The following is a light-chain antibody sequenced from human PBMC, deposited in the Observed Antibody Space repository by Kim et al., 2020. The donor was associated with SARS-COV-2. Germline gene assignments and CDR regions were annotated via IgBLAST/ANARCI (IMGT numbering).Light chain of an antibody. CDR2: GKN. J-gene: IGLJ2*01. Sequence: SSELTQDPAVSVALGQTVRITCQGDSLRSYYASWYQQKPGQAPVLVIYGKNNRPSGIPDRFSGSSSGNTASLTITGAQAEDGADYYCNSRDSSGNHLDVV. CDR3: NSRDSSGNHLDVV. V-gene: IGLV3-19*01. CDR1: SLRSYY.